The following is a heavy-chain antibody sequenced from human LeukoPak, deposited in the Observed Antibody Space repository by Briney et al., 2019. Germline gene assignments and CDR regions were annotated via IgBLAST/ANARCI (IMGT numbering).Heavy chain of an antibody. V-gene: IGHV3-7*03. Sequence: PGGSLRLSCAASGFTFSRHWMTWVRQAPGKGLEWVANIKHDGSEKNYVDSVKGRFTISRDNAKNSLYLQMNSLRAEDTALYYCAKSGGYDSSGYPIARWGQGTLVTVSS. J-gene: IGHJ4*02. CDR1: GFTFSRHW. CDR2: IKHDGSEK. CDR3: AKSGGYDSSGYPIAR. D-gene: IGHD3-22*01.